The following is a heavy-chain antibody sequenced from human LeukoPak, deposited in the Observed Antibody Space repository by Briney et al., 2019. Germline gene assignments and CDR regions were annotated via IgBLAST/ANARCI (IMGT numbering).Heavy chain of an antibody. J-gene: IGHJ6*03. CDR1: GVSFSGYY. V-gene: IGHV4-34*01. CDR3: ARVHTAMDLYYYYMDV. CDR2: INHSGST. D-gene: IGHD5-18*01. Sequence: PSETLSLTCAVYGVSFSGYYWSWLRQPPGKGLEWIGEINHSGSTNYNPSLKSRVTISVDTSKNQFSLKLSSVTAADTAVYYCARVHTAMDLYYYYMDVWGKGTTVTVSS.